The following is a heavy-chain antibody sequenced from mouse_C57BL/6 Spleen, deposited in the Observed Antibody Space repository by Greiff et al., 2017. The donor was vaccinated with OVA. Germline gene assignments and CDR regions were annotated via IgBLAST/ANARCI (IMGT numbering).Heavy chain of an antibody. CDR2: IYPGSGST. D-gene: IGHD3-1*01. CDR3: ARRGLTPYAMDY. CDR1: GYTFTSYW. J-gene: IGHJ4*01. Sequence: VKLQQPGAELVKPGASVKMSCKASGYTFTSYWITWVKQRPGQGLEWIGDIYPGSGSTNYNEKFKSKATLTVDTSSSTAYMQLSSLTSEDSAVYYCARRGLTPYAMDYWGQGTSVTVSS. V-gene: IGHV1-55*01.